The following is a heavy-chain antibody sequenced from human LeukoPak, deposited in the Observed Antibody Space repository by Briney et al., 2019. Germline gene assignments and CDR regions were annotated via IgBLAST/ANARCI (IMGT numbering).Heavy chain of an antibody. J-gene: IGHJ1*01. D-gene: IGHD1-26*01. CDR2: IYSGGST. V-gene: IGHV3-53*05. Sequence: PGGSLRLSCAASGFTVSSNYMSWVRQAPGKGLEWVSVIYSGGSTYYADSVKGRFTISRDNAKNSLYLQMNSLRAEDTALYYCAKDSGSYSGYFQHWGQGTLVTVSS. CDR3: AKDSGSYSGYFQH. CDR1: GFTVSSNY.